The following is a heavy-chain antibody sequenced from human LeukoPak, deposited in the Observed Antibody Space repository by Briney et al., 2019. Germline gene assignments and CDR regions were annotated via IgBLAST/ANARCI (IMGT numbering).Heavy chain of an antibody. V-gene: IGHV3-74*01. Sequence: GGSLRLSCTASGFSFSGHWMHWARQLPGKGLVWVSRISPTGSTTSYADSVKGRFTISRDNSKNTLYLQMNSLRAEDTAVYYCAKHEGSSWYYFDYWGQGTLVTVSS. J-gene: IGHJ4*02. D-gene: IGHD6-13*01. CDR3: AKHEGSSWYYFDY. CDR1: GFSFSGHW. CDR2: ISPTGSTT.